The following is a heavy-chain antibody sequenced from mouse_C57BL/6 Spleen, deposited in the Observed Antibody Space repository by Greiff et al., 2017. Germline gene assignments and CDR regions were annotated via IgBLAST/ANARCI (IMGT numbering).Heavy chain of an antibody. CDR3: AKLSMRYYGSRGYFDV. CDR2: IWGDGST. Sequence: QVQLKESGPGLVAPSQSLSITCTVSGFSLTSYGVSWVRQPPGKGLEWLGVIWGDGSTNYHSALISRLSISKDNSKSQVFLKLNSLQTDYTATYYCAKLSMRYYGSRGYFDVWGTGTTVTVSS. J-gene: IGHJ1*03. V-gene: IGHV2-3*01. CDR1: GFSLTSYG. D-gene: IGHD1-1*01.